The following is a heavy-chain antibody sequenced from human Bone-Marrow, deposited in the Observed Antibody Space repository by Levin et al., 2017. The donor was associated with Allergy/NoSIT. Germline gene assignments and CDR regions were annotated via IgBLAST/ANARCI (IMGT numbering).Heavy chain of an antibody. CDR3: ARGYYYDSSGPVFDY. V-gene: IGHV2-70*18. CDR1: GFSLNTIEMC. CDR2: IDWDDDK. Sequence: SGPTLVKPTQTLTLTCSFSGFSLNTIEMCVSWIRQPPGKALEWLALIDWDDDKYYRTSLKTRLTISKDTSKNQVVLRMTNMDPVDTATYYCARGYYYDSSGPVFDYWGQGTLVTVSS. D-gene: IGHD3-22*01. J-gene: IGHJ4*02.